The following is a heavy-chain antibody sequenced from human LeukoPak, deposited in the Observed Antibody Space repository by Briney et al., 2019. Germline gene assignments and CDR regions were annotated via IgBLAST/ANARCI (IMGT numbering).Heavy chain of an antibody. V-gene: IGHV4-59*01. CDR2: IYYSGST. J-gene: IGHJ4*02. CDR1: GGSISSYY. Sequence: PSETLSLTCTVSGGSISSYYWSWIRQPPGKGLEWIGYIYYSGSTNYNPSLKSRVTISVDTSKNQFSLKLSSVTAADTAVYYCARIQARKFDSWGQGTLVTVSS. CDR3: ARIQARKFDS.